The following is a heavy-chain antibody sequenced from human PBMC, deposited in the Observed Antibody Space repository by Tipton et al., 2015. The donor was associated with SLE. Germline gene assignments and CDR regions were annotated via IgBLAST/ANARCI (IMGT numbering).Heavy chain of an antibody. J-gene: IGHJ6*02. CDR2: VFRGGDT. V-gene: IGHV4-34*01. D-gene: IGHD6-13*01. CDR3: ARGYSSSWNYYYGMDV. Sequence: TLSLTCSVDGDSLSGHYWSWIRQPPGKGLEWIGEVFRGGDTNYNPSLERRVTISVDMSQSQFSLRLTSVTAADTAVYYCARGYSSSWNYYYGMDVWGQGTTVTVSS. CDR1: GDSLSGHY.